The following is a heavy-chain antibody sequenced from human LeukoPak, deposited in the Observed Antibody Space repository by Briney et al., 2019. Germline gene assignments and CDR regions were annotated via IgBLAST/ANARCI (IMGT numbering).Heavy chain of an antibody. CDR2: INHSGST. Sequence: PSETLSLTCAVYGGSFSGYYWSWIRQPPGKGLEWIGEINHSGSTNYNPSLKSRVTISVDTSKNQFSLKLSSVTAADTAVYYCARGPPVLRFLEWLPQYYFGMDVWGQGTTVTVSS. J-gene: IGHJ6*02. CDR3: ARGPPVLRFLEWLPQYYFGMDV. V-gene: IGHV4-34*01. CDR1: GGSFSGYY. D-gene: IGHD3-3*01.